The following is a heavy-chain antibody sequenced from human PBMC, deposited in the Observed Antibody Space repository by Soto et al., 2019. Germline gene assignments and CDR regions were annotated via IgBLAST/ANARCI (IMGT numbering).Heavy chain of an antibody. Sequence: EVQLVESGGGLVQPGGSLRLSCAASGVTVSSNYMSWVRQAPGKGLEWVSVIYSGGSTYYADSVKGRFTISSDNSKNTLYLQMNILRAEDTAVYYCARHGYDYGGGYFDYWGQGTLVTVSA. CDR3: ARHGYDYGGGYFDY. CDR1: GVTVSSNY. CDR2: IYSGGST. D-gene: IGHD5-18*01. V-gene: IGHV3-66*04. J-gene: IGHJ4*02.